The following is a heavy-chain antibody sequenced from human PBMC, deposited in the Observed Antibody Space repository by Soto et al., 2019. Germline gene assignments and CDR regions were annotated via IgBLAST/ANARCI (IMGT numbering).Heavy chain of an antibody. CDR1: GGTFISYA. CDR2: IIPIFGTA. CDR3: ARGPYTAMVTSLFDY. V-gene: IGHV1-69*01. D-gene: IGHD5-18*01. Sequence: QVQLVQSGAEVKKPGSSVKLSCKASGGTFISYAISWVRQATGQGLECMGGIIPIFGTANYSQKFQGRVTITADESTSTAYMELSSLRAEDTAVFYCARGPYTAMVTSLFDYWGQGTLVTVS. J-gene: IGHJ4*02.